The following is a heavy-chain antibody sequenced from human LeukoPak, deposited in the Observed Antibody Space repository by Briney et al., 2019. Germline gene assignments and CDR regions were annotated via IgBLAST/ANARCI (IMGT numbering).Heavy chain of an antibody. D-gene: IGHD7-27*01. CDR2: INPNSGDT. J-gene: IGHJ4*02. Sequence: ASVKVSCKASGYTFTGYYMHWVRQAPGQGLEWMGWINPNSGDTSYAQKFQGRVTMTRDTSIITAYMELSRLRSDDTAVYYCARDYPGMITGVEKYFFDYWGQGTLVTVSS. CDR3: ARDYPGMITGVEKYFFDY. V-gene: IGHV1-2*02. CDR1: GYTFTGYY.